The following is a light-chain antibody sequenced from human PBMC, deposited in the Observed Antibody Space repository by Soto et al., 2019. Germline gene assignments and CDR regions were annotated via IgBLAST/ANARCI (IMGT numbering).Light chain of an antibody. CDR1: SSDVGGYNY. CDR2: DVS. Sequence: QSALTQPASVSGSPGQSITISCTGTSSDVGGYNYVSWYQQHPGKAPKLMIYDVSNRPSGGSNRFSGSKSGNTASLTISGLQAEDEADDYCSSYTSSSTVVFGGGTKRTVL. J-gene: IGLJ2*01. V-gene: IGLV2-14*01. CDR3: SSYTSSSTVV.